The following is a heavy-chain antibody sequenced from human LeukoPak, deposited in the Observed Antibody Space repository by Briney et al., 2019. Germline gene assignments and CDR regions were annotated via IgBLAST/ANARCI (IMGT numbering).Heavy chain of an antibody. V-gene: IGHV4-39*01. CDR3: GRLPMYCSSTSCYWW. J-gene: IGHJ4*02. Sequence: SETLSLTCTVSGGSISSSSYYWGWIRQPPGKGLEWIGSIYYSGSTYYNPSLKSRVTISVDTSKNQFSLKLSSVTAADTAAYYCGRLPMYCSSTSCYWWWGQGTLVTVSS. CDR2: IYYSGST. D-gene: IGHD2-2*01. CDR1: GGSISSSSYY.